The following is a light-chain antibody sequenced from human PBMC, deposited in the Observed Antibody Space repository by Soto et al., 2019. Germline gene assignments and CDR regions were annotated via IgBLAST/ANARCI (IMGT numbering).Light chain of an antibody. CDR2: GAS. J-gene: IGKJ1*01. V-gene: IGKV3-15*01. Sequence: ELVISLSPATLSVSPVARATLSSRASQSISSKLAWYQQKPGQATRLLIYGASTRATGIPARLSGSGSGTEFTLTISSLQSEDFAVYYCQQHKNWPTRTFGQGTKVDIK. CDR3: QQHKNWPTRT. CDR1: QSISSK.